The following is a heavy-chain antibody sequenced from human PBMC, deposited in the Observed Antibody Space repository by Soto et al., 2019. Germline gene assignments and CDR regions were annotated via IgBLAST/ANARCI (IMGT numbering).Heavy chain of an antibody. CDR1: GFTFSSYA. CDR3: AKGSYCASVSCYRTSWFDP. D-gene: IGHD2-15*01. J-gene: IGHJ5*02. CDR2: ISGSDGST. V-gene: IGHV3-23*01. Sequence: GGSLRLSCAASGFTFSSYAMNWVRQAPGKGLEWVSGISGSDGSTYYADSVKGRFTISRDNSKNTLYLQMNSLSPEDTAVYYCAKGSYCASVSCYRTSWFDPSGQGTLVTVSS.